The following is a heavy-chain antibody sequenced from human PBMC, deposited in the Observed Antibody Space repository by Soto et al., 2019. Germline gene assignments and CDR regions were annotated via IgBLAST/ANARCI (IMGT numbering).Heavy chain of an antibody. J-gene: IGHJ6*02. CDR3: GRSGSVSYYGDGVDF. CDR1: GYTFSRSG. CDR2: ISTYNGNA. D-gene: IGHD1-26*01. Sequence: QVQLVQSGAEVRKPGASVKVSCKTSGYTFSRSGISWVRQAPGQGLEWMGWISTYNGNANYAQKLQGRVTMTTDTSTRTAFMELGSLTSDDTAVYYSGRSGSVSYYGDGVDFWGQGTAVTVPS. V-gene: IGHV1-18*01.